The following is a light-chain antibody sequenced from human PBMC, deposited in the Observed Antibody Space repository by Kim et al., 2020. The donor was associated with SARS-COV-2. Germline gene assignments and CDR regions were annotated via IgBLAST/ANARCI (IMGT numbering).Light chain of an antibody. J-gene: IGLJ3*02. Sequence: QSVLTQPPSASGTPGQRVTISCSGSSTNIGSNYVYWYQQLPGTAPKLLIYRNNQRPSGGPDRFSGSKSGTSASLAISGLRSEDEADYYCSAWDASLSGWVFGGGTQLTVL. CDR2: RNN. V-gene: IGLV1-47*01. CDR1: STNIGSNY. CDR3: SAWDASLSGWV.